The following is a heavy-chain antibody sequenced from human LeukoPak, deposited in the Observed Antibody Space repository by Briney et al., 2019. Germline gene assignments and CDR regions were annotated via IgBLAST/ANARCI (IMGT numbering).Heavy chain of an antibody. Sequence: GASVKVSCKASGYTFTGYYMHWVRQAPGQGLEWMGWISAYNGNTNYAQKLQGRVTMTIDTSTSAAYMDLMSLRSDDSAVYYCARDDRRPNNPGAFDIWGQGTMVTVSS. V-gene: IGHV1-18*04. CDR1: GYTFTGYY. D-gene: IGHD1-14*01. J-gene: IGHJ3*02. CDR2: ISAYNGNT. CDR3: ARDDRRPNNPGAFDI.